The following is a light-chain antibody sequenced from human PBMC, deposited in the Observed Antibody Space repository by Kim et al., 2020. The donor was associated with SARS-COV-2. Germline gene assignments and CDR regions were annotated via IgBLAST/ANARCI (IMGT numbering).Light chain of an antibody. J-gene: IGKJ2*01. Sequence: EIVLTQSPATLSLSPGETATLSCRASQSVNSYLAWYQQKPGQAPRLLIYYASNRAPGIPARFSGSGSGTDFTLTISSLEPEDFAVYYCQQRSNWPLYTFGQGTKLEI. CDR3: QQRSNWPLYT. CDR1: QSVNSY. CDR2: YAS. V-gene: IGKV3-11*01.